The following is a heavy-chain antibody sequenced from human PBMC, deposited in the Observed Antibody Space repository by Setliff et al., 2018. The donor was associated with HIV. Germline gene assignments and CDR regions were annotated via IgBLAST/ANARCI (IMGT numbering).Heavy chain of an antibody. CDR1: GFIFSNAW. CDR2: IKSKTDGGTT. CDR3: TTDLGGSYHGWNY. J-gene: IGHJ4*02. D-gene: IGHD1-26*01. Sequence: PGGSLRLSCAASGFIFSNAWMNWVRQAPGKGLEWVGRIKSKTDGGTTDYAAPVKGRFTISRDDLKNTLYLQMNSLKTEDTAVYYCTTDLGGSYHGWNYWGQGTLVTVSS. V-gene: IGHV3-15*07.